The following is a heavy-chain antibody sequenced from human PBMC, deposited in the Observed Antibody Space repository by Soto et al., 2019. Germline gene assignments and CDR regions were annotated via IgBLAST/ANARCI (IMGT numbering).Heavy chain of an antibody. CDR2: IYYTGST. CDR3: ARDDSFYGEPGYGMNV. CDR1: GATISSGGFY. Sequence: QVQLQESGPGLVEASQTLSLTCTVSGATISSGGFYWSWIRQRPGKGLEWIGHIYYTGSTYYNPSLNSLVTISVDMSRNQFSLKLRSVTAADTAKYFCARDDSFYGEPGYGMNVWGQGTTVTVSS. D-gene: IGHD4-17*01. V-gene: IGHV4-31*01. J-gene: IGHJ6*02.